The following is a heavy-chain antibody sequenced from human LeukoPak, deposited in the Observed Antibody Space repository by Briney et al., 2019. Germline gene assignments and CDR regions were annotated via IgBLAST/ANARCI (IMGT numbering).Heavy chain of an antibody. CDR1: GGSFSDYY. CDR3: ARRVRGVNDAFDI. CDR2: INHSGST. V-gene: IGHV4-34*01. Sequence: SETLSLTCAVYGGSFSDYYWSWIRQPPGKGLEWIGEINHSGSTNYNASLKSRVTISVDTSKIQFSLKLSSVTAADTAVFYCARRVRGVNDAFDIWGQGTVVTVSS. D-gene: IGHD3-10*01. J-gene: IGHJ3*02.